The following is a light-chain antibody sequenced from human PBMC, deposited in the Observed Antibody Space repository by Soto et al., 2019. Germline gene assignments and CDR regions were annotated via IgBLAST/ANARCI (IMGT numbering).Light chain of an antibody. V-gene: IGKV1-27*01. CDR1: RGIRNF. Sequence: DIRMTQSPTSLFASVGDRVTITCRASRGIRNFGAWYQQKPGKAPKLLIYAASTLQSGVPSRFSGSGSGTDFTLTIISLQPEDVATYSCQKYSSVPVFGPGTKVEIK. CDR2: AAS. CDR3: QKYSSVPV. J-gene: IGKJ3*01.